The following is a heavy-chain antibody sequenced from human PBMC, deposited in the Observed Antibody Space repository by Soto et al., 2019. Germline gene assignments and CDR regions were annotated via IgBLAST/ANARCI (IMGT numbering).Heavy chain of an antibody. J-gene: IGHJ5*02. CDR1: GFTFSTRA. Sequence: PGGSLRLSCVASGFTFSTRAMMWVRQAPGKGLEWVSGIVGSGDAFHADSVKGRFTISKDNSKNTLYLQMNGLRAEDTAVYYCAKVGYYDSSGHNWFDPWGQGTLVTVSS. CDR2: IVGSGDA. D-gene: IGHD3-22*01. CDR3: AKVGYYDSSGHNWFDP. V-gene: IGHV3-23*01.